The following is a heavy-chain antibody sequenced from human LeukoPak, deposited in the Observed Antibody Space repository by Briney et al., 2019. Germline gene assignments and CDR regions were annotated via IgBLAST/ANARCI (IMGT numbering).Heavy chain of an antibody. CDR3: ERVASSGWYYFDY. CDR1: GGSISSYY. D-gene: IGHD6-19*01. Sequence: TASETLSLTCTVSGGSISSYYWSWIRQPPGKGLEWIGYIYYSGSTNYNPSLKSRVTISVDTSKNQFSLKLSSVTAADTAVYYCERVASSGWYYFDYWGQGTLVTVSS. V-gene: IGHV4-59*01. J-gene: IGHJ4*02. CDR2: IYYSGST.